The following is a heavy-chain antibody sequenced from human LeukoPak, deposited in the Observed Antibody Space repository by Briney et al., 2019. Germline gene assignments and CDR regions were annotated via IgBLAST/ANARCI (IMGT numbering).Heavy chain of an antibody. D-gene: IGHD6-13*01. CDR2: ISPSGGST. Sequence: ASVKVSCKAFGYTFTGYYMHWVRQAPGQGPEWMGVISPSGGSTTYAQKFQGRVTLTRDTSISTAYMELSRLRSDDTAVYYCAKVRGIAAAGPYYYYYMDVWGKGTTVTVSS. J-gene: IGHJ6*03. V-gene: IGHV1-46*01. CDR1: GYTFTGYY. CDR3: AKVRGIAAAGPYYYYYMDV.